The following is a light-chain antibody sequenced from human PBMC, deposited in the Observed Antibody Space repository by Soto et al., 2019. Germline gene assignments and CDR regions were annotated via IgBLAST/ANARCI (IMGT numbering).Light chain of an antibody. J-gene: IGLJ2*01. Sequence: QSVLTQPPSMSAAPGQKVPISCSGSSSNIGDNFVSWYQHLPGTAPKLLIFDNSQRPSEIPDRFFGSKSGTIATLAITGPQTGDDAVYYCATWDSKLSAVVFGGGTKL. CDR1: SSNIGDNF. CDR3: ATWDSKLSAVV. CDR2: DNS. V-gene: IGLV1-51*01.